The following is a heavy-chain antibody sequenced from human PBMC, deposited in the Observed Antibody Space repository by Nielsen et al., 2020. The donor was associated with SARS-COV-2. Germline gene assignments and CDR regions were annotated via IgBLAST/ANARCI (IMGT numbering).Heavy chain of an antibody. J-gene: IGHJ6*02. Sequence: GESLKISCAASGFTFSSYGMNWVRQAPGKGLEWVAVIWYDGRKKYHADSVKGRFTISRDNSKNTLYLQMNSLRAEDTAMYYCARERAGSSVYYGLDVWGQGTTVTVSS. CDR1: GFTFSSYG. CDR3: ARERAGSSVYYGLDV. V-gene: IGHV3-33*01. D-gene: IGHD6-13*01. CDR2: IWYDGRKK.